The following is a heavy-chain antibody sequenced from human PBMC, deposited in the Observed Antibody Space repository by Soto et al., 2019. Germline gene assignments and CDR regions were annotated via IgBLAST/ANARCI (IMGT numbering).Heavy chain of an antibody. CDR2: ISYSGDRQ. V-gene: IGHV3-30*01. Sequence: GGSLRLSCVASGFTFADYAMHWVRRIPGKGLEWVAVISYSGDRQYYAESVKGRFTISRDNSKKTLYLQMFSLTSEDSAVFYCARTPAAMITDPYNWFDSWGPGTQVTVSS. D-gene: IGHD3-16*01. CDR3: ARTPAAMITDPYNWFDS. J-gene: IGHJ5*01. CDR1: GFTFADYA.